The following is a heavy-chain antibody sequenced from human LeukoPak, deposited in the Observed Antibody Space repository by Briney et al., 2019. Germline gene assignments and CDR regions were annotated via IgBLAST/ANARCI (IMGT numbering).Heavy chain of an antibody. CDR3: ARGLEGYDSSGYYLMDSDY. CDR1: GYTFTSYD. CDR2: MNPNSGNT. V-gene: IGHV1-8*01. J-gene: IGHJ4*02. D-gene: IGHD3-22*01. Sequence: ASVKVSCKASGYTFTSYDINWVRQAPGQGLEWMGWMNPNSGNTGYAQKFQGRVTMTRNTSISTAYMELSSLRSEDTAVYYCARGLEGYDSSGYYLMDSDYWGQETLVTVSS.